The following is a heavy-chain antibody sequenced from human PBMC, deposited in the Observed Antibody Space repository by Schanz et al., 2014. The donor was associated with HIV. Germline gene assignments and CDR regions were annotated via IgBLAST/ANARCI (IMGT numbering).Heavy chain of an antibody. J-gene: IGHJ6*02. CDR2: ISYDGRNK. V-gene: IGHV3-30*18. CDR1: GFSFDSFG. Sequence: QVQLVESGGGVVQPGRSLRLSCVASGFSFDSFGMHWVRQAPGKGLEWLAVISYDGRNKKFANSVKGRFTISRDNSKNTVYLQAKSLRPEDTAVYYCAKDRNHYDSRYRGKGNYYYYYGMDVWGQGTTVTVSS. D-gene: IGHD3-22*01. CDR3: AKDRNHYDSRYRGKGNYYYYYGMDV.